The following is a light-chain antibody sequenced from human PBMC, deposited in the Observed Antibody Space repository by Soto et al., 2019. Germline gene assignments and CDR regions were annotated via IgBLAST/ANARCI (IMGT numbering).Light chain of an antibody. CDR3: QQYNSYS. V-gene: IGKV1-5*03. CDR1: QSISSW. CDR2: KAS. J-gene: IGKJ1*01. Sequence: DIQMTQFSSTLSSSVGASVTIPCRASQSISSWLAWYQQRPGKAPKLLIYKASTLKSGVPSRFSGSGSGTEFTLTISSLQPDDFATYYCQQYNSYSFGQGTKVDIK.